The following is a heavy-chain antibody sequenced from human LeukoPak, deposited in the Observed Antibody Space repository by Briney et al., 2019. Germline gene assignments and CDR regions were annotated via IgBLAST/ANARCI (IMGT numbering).Heavy chain of an antibody. V-gene: IGHV3-23*01. Sequence: GGSLRLSCAASGFIFSSYAMNWVRQAPGKGLEWVSTISGSGDNTYYTDSVKGRFTISRDNAKNTLYLQMNSLRAEDTAVYFCVNGYTYGQYWGQGTLVTVSS. CDR2: ISGSGDNT. D-gene: IGHD5-18*01. CDR1: GFIFSSYA. CDR3: VNGYTYGQY. J-gene: IGHJ4*02.